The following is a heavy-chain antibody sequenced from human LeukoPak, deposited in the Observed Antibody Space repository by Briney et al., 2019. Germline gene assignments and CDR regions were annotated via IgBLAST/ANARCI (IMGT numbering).Heavy chain of an antibody. J-gene: IGHJ4*02. CDR1: GFTFSGFW. D-gene: IGHD3-3*01. CDR2: IKQDGSEK. V-gene: IGHV3-7*01. CDR3: AKDHYWSIDY. Sequence: GGSLRLSCAVSGFTFSGFWMSWVRQTPGKGLEWVANIKQDGSEKYYVDSVKGRFTISRDIAKNTLYLQMNSLRAEDTGVYYCAKDHYWSIDYWGRGTLVTVSS.